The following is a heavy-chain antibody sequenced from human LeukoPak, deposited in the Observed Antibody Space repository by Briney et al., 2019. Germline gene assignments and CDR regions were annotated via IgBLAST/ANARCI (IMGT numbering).Heavy chain of an antibody. J-gene: IGHJ4*02. Sequence: PGGSLRLSCAASGFTFSSYAMSWVRQAPGKGLEWVSVISGNGGTTDYAHSVKGRFTISRDNSKNTLYLQMNSLRVEDTAVYYCANRATVNAFDYWGQGTLVTVSS. V-gene: IGHV3-23*01. CDR3: ANRATVNAFDY. D-gene: IGHD1-26*01. CDR1: GFTFSSYA. CDR2: ISGNGGTT.